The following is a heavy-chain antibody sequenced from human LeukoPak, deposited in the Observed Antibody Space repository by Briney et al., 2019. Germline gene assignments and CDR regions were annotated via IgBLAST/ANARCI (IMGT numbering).Heavy chain of an antibody. Sequence: SETLSLTCTVSGGSISSYYWSWIRQPPGKGLEWIGYIYYSGSTNYNPSLKSRVTISVDTSKNQFSLKLSSVTAADTAVYYCARVGLQYGPLDYWGQGTLVTVSS. V-gene: IGHV4-59*01. J-gene: IGHJ4*02. CDR2: IYYSGST. CDR1: GGSISSYY. D-gene: IGHD4-11*01. CDR3: ARVGLQYGPLDY.